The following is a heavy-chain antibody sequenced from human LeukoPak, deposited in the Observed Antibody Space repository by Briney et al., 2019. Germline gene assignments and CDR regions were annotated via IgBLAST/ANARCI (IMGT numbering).Heavy chain of an antibody. CDR3: AKRRVMIRLILVGFHKQSYFCVS. J-gene: IGHJ4*02. CDR1: GITFSNYG. Sequence: GGSLRLSCAVSGITFSNYGMSWVRQAPGKGLEWVAGISDSGGATNYADSVKGRFTISRDNRKNTLYLQMNSLRAEDTAVYFCAKRRVMIRLILVGFHKQSYFCVSWGQGALVTVSS. V-gene: IGHV3-23*01. CDR2: ISDSGGAT. D-gene: IGHD2-21*01.